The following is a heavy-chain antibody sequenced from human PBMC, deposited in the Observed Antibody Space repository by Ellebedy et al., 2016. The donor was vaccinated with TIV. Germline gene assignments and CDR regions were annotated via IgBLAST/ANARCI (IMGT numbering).Heavy chain of an antibody. J-gene: IGHJ1*01. Sequence: GGPLRLSXAASGFTFSTYYMHWVRQAPGKGLVWVSRIKSDGSSTTYADAVKGRFTISRDNAKNTLYLQMSSLRAEDTAVYYCVRDITRPGSTEYFHHWGQGTLVTVSS. V-gene: IGHV3-74*01. CDR3: VRDITRPGSTEYFHH. D-gene: IGHD1-14*01. CDR2: IKSDGSST. CDR1: GFTFSTYY.